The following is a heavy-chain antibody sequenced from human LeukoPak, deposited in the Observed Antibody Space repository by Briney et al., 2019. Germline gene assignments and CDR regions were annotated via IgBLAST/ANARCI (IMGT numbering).Heavy chain of an antibody. J-gene: IGHJ3*02. D-gene: IGHD3-10*01. CDR1: GFTFSDYY. V-gene: IGHV3-11*04. Sequence: GGSLRLSCSASGFTFSDYYMSWIRQAPGKGLEWVSYITSSGSSIYYADSVKGRFTISRDNAKNSLYLQMNSLRGEDTAVYYCARMRSGVAFDSWGPGTMVTFSS. CDR2: ITSSGSSI. CDR3: ARMRSGVAFDS.